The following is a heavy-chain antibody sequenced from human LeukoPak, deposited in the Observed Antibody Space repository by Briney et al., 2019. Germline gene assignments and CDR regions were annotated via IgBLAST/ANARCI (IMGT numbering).Heavy chain of an antibody. D-gene: IGHD2-2*01. J-gene: IGHJ5*02. CDR2: MNPNSGNT. V-gene: IGHV1-8*03. Sequence: ASVKVSCKASGYTFTSYDINWVRQATGQGLEWMGWMNPNSGNTGYAQKFQGRVTITRNTSISTAYMELSSLRSEDTAVYYCARSFARYCSSTSCYFRFDPWGQGTLVTVSS. CDR1: GYTFTSYD. CDR3: ARSFARYCSSTSCYFRFDP.